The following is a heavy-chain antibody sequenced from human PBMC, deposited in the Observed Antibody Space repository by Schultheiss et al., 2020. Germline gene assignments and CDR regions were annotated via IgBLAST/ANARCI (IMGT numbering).Heavy chain of an antibody. CDR3: AKDLPVVPAAIDYGMDV. CDR2: ISYDGSNK. V-gene: IGHV3-30*18. J-gene: IGHJ6*04. CDR1: GFTFSSYG. Sequence: GESLRLSCAASGFTFSSYGMHWVRQAPGKGLEWVAVISYDGSNKYYADSVKRRFTISRENAKNSLYLQMNSLRAGDTAVYYCAKDLPVVPAAIDYGMDVWGKGTTVTVSS. D-gene: IGHD2-2*02.